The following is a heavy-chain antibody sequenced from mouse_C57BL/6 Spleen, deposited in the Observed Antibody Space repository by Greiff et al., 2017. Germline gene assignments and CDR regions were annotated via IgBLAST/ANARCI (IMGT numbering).Heavy chain of an antibody. J-gene: IGHJ1*03. CDR3: ARRLFITWYFYV. CDR2: IDPSDSYT. Sequence: VQLQQPGAELVMPGASVKLSCKASGYTFTSYWMHWVKQRPGQGLEWIGEIDPSDSYTNYNQKLKGKSTLTLDKSSSTAYMQLSSLTSEDSAVYYCARRLFITWYFYVWGTGTTGTVSS. D-gene: IGHD1-1*01. V-gene: IGHV1-69*01. CDR1: GYTFTSYW.